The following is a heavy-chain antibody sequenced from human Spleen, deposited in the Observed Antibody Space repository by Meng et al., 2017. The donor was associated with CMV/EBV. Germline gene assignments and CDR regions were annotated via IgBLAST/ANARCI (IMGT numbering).Heavy chain of an antibody. J-gene: IGHJ6*02. V-gene: IGHV3-7*01. D-gene: IGHD4-17*01. CDR2: IKQDGSEK. Sequence: GESLKISCTASGFTFANYEMNWVRQAPGKGLEWVANIKQDGSEKYYVDSAKGRFTIARDNAKNSLYLQMNSLRAEDTAVYYCAWDPGDYVRNYYYYGMDVWGQGTTVTVSS. CDR3: AWDPGDYVRNYYYYGMDV. CDR1: GFTFANYE.